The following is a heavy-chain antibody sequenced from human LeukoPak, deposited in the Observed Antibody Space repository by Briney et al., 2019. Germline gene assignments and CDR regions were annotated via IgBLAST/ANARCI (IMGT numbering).Heavy chain of an antibody. CDR3: ARVYCRSTSCSTANWFDP. CDR1: GGTFSSYA. CDR2: IIPIFGTT. J-gene: IGHJ5*02. D-gene: IGHD2-2*01. V-gene: IGHV1-69*06. Sequence: SVKVSCKASGGTFSSYAISWVRQAPGQGLEWMGGIIPIFGTTNYAQKFQGRTTITADKSTSTAYMELSSLRSEDTAVYYCARVYCRSTSCSTANWFDPWGQGTLVTVSS.